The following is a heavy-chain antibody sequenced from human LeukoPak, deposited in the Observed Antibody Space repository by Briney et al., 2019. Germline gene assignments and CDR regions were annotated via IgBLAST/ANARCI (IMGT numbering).Heavy chain of an antibody. Sequence: GGPLRLSCVLSGFTVGGNYMNWVRQAPGRGLEWVSTIYSGGTTYYADAVKGRFIISRDNSKNTLFLQMNSLRAEDTAIYYCARDAGYCSDGVCYRTRFDSWGQGALVTVSS. J-gene: IGHJ4*02. V-gene: IGHV3-66*01. CDR2: IYSGGTT. CDR1: GFTVGGNY. D-gene: IGHD2-15*01. CDR3: ARDAGYCSDGVCYRTRFDS.